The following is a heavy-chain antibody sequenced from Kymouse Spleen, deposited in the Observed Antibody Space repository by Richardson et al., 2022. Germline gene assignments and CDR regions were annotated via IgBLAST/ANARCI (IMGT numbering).Heavy chain of an antibody. CDR2: ISWNSGSI. V-gene: IGHV3-9*01. J-gene: IGHJ6*02. CDR1: GFTFDDYA. D-gene: IGHD1-14*01. CDR3: AKDITRDYYYGMDV. Sequence: EVQLVESGGGLVQPGRSLRLSCAASGFTFDDYAMHWVRQAPGKGLEWVSGISWNSGSIGYADSVKGRFTISRDNAKNSLYLQMNSLRAEDTALYYCAKDITRDYYYGMDVWGQGTTVTVSS.